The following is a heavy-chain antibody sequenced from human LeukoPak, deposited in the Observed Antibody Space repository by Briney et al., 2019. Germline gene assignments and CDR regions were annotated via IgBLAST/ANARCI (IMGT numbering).Heavy chain of an antibody. CDR2: ISSSGSTI. CDR3: ARQYCSGGSCYLNAAFDI. CDR1: GFTFSDYY. V-gene: IGHV3-11*04. D-gene: IGHD2-15*01. J-gene: IGHJ3*02. Sequence: GGSLRLSCAASGFTFSDYYMSWIRQAPGKGLEWVSYISSSGSTIYYADSVEGRFTISRDNAKNSLYLQMNSLRAEDTAVYYCARQYCSGGSCYLNAAFDIWGQGTMVTVSS.